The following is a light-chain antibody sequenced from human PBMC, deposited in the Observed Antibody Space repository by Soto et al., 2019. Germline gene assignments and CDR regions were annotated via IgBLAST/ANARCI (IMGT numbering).Light chain of an antibody. CDR1: QSVDDNF. J-gene: IGKJ4*01. CDR2: GAS. CDR3: QQYGSSPLT. V-gene: IGKV3-20*01. Sequence: EIVLTQSPGTLALSPGERATLSCRASQSVDDNFLAWYQQKPGQAPRLLIYGASIRATGIPDRFSGSGSGTDFTLTISRLEPEDFAVYYCQQYGSSPLTFGGGTKVDIK.